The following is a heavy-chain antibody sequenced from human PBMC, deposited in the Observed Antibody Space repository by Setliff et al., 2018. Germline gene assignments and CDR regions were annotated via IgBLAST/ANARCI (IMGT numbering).Heavy chain of an antibody. J-gene: IGHJ4*02. CDR2: ISPGGST. CDR3: ATSGFCSAGSCYSFDD. Sequence: SDTLSLTCGVSGGGGSFSAYYWSWIRQPPGKGLEWIGEISPGGSTIYNPSLRSRVTMSVDTAKNRFSLNLTSVTAADTAVYYYATSGFCSAGSCYSFDDWGQGALVTVSS. D-gene: IGHD6-19*01. V-gene: IGHV4-34*01. CDR1: GGGGSFSAYY.